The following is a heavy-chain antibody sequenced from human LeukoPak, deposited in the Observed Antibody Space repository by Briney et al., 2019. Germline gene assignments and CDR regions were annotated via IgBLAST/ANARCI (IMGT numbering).Heavy chain of an antibody. CDR2: IYHSGST. CDR3: ARGDYYGSGSVDY. D-gene: IGHD3-10*01. J-gene: IGHJ4*02. CDR1: GYSISSGYY. Sequence: SETLSLICTVSGYSISSGYYWGWIRPPPGKGLEWIGIIYHSGSTYYNPSLKSRVTISVDTSKNQFSLKLSSVTAADTAVYYCARGDYYGSGSVDYWGQGTLVTVSS. V-gene: IGHV4-38-2*02.